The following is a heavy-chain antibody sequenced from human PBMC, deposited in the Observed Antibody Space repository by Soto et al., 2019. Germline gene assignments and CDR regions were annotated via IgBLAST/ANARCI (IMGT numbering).Heavy chain of an antibody. CDR2: ISYDGSNK. V-gene: IGHV3-30*18. J-gene: IGHJ6*02. Sequence: QVQLVESGGGVVQPGRSLRLSCAASGFTFSSYGMHWVRQAPGKGLEWVAVISYDGSNKYYADSVKGRFTISRDNSKNTLYLQMNSLRAEDTAVYYCAKDYTYCYYYGMDVWGQGTTVTVSS. CDR1: GFTFSSYG. CDR3: AKDYTYCYYYGMDV.